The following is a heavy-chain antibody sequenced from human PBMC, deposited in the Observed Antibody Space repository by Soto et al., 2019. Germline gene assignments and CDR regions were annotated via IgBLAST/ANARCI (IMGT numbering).Heavy chain of an antibody. D-gene: IGHD1-26*01. CDR3: ARAGDGYNWFHY. J-gene: IGHJ5*01. V-gene: IGHV4-30-4*01. CDR1: GGSISSGDYY. Sequence: QVQLQESGPGLVKPSQTLSLTCTVSGGSISSGDYYWSWIRQPPGKGLEWIGYIYYSGSTYYNPYIKSRVTISVDTSKNQFSRKLSSVTAADTAVYYCARAGDGYNWFHYWGQGTLVTVSS. CDR2: IYYSGST.